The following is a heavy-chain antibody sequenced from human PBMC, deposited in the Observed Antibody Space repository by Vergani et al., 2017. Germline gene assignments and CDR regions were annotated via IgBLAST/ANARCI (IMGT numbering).Heavy chain of an antibody. CDR1: GFPFSSYS. V-gene: IGHV3-21*01. CDR3: ARDPIAVAGSGYFDY. D-gene: IGHD6-19*01. J-gene: IGHJ4*02. Sequence: EVQLVESGGGLVKPGGSLRLSCAASGFPFSSYSMNWVRQAPGKGLEWVSSISSSSSYIYYADSVKGRFTISRDNAKNSLYLQMNSLRAEDTAVYYCARDPIAVAGSGYFDYWGQGTLVTVSS. CDR2: ISSSSSYI.